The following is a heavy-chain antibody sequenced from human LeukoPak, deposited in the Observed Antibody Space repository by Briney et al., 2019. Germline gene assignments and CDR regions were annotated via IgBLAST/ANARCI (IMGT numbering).Heavy chain of an antibody. CDR2: INHSGST. V-gene: IGHV4-34*01. CDR3: ARGREMVRGVYKNYYYYYMDV. CDR1: GGSFSGYY. D-gene: IGHD3-10*01. J-gene: IGHJ6*03. Sequence: SGTLSLTCAVYGGSFSGYYWSWIRQPPGKGLEWIGEINHSGSTNYNPSLKSRVTISVDTSKNQFSLKLSSVTAADTAVYYCARGREMVRGVYKNYYYYYMDVWGKGTSVTVSS.